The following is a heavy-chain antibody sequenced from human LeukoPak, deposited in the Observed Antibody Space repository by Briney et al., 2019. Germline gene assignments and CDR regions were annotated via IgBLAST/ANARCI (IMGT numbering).Heavy chain of an antibody. J-gene: IGHJ4*02. V-gene: IGHV4-39*01. CDR2: IYYSGST. Sequence: PSETLSLTCGVSGGSISSSRYYWGWIRQPPGKGLEWVGTIYYSGSTYYNPSLKSRVTISVDTSKNQFPLKLSSVTAADTAVYYCARQGWSSASGYYFDYWGQGTLVTVSS. CDR1: GGSISSSRYY. CDR3: ARQGWSSASGYYFDY. D-gene: IGHD6-19*01.